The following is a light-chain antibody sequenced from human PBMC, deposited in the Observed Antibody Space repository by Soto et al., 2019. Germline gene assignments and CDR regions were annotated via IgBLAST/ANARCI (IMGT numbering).Light chain of an antibody. CDR1: SNDVGGYNY. CDR3: TSYTISSTLVV. CDR2: DVS. J-gene: IGLJ2*01. V-gene: IGLV2-14*01. Sequence: QSALTQPASVSGSPGQSITISCTGASNDVGGYNYVSWYLQHPGKAPKLMIYDVSIRPSGVSNRFSGSKSGNTASLTISGLQAEDEADYYCTSYTISSTLVVFGGGTELTVL.